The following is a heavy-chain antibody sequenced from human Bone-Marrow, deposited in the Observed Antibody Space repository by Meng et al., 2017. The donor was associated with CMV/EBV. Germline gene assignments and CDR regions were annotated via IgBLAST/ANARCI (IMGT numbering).Heavy chain of an antibody. CDR3: RKGPGNCGCNSGSYKTRPTYDYNGMDV. J-gene: IGHJ6*02. CDR1: GFTFSSYG. D-gene: IGHD2-2*01. CDR2: IRCDGSNK. V-gene: IGHV3-30*02. Sequence: GESLKISCAASGFTFSSYGMHWVRQAPGKGLEWVAFIRCDGSNKYYADSVKGRFTISRDNSKNTLYLQMNSLRAEDTAVYYCRKGPGNCGCNSGSYKTRPTYDYNGMDVWGQGTTVTVSS.